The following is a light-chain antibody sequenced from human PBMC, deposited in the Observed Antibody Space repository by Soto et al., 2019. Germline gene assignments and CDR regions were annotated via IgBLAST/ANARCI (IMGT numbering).Light chain of an antibody. J-gene: IGLJ3*02. Sequence: QAVLTQPPSASGTPGQRVTISCSGSSSNIGSNFVYWYHQLPGTAPKLLIYSNNQRPSGVPARFSGSKSGTSASLAISGLRSEDEADYYCAAWDDSLSGPVFGGGTKVTVL. V-gene: IGLV1-47*02. CDR2: SNN. CDR1: SSNIGSNF. CDR3: AAWDDSLSGPV.